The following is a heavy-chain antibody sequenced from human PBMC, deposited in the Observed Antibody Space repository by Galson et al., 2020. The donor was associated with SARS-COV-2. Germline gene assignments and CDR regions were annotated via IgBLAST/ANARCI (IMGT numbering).Heavy chain of an antibody. CDR2: FGGGGGIE. CDR1: GFTFSAYS. J-gene: IGHJ4*02. V-gene: IGHV3-48*02. Sequence: GESLKISCAASGFTFSAYSMNWVRQAPGKGLEWIAHFGGGGGIEYGDSVRGRFTVSRDNAKNSVYLQMDSLRDEDTAVYYCARDARAQSGDGYSYWFDYWGQGALVTVSS. D-gene: IGHD5-18*01. CDR3: ARDARAQSGDGYSYWFDY.